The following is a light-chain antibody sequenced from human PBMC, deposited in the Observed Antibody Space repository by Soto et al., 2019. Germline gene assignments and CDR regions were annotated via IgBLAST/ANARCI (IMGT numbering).Light chain of an antibody. J-gene: IGLJ3*02. CDR1: RSDVGSYNL. CDR2: EGT. Sequence: QSVLTQPASVSGSPGQSITISCTGTRSDVGSYNLVSWYQQHPGKAPKLMIYEGTKRPSGVSNRFSGSKSGNTASLTISGLQAEDEADYFCCSYAGVSTLVFGGGTKLTVL. V-gene: IGLV2-23*01. CDR3: CSYAGVSTLV.